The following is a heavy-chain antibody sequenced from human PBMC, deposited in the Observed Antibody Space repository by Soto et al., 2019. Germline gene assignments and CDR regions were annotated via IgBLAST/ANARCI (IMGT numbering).Heavy chain of an antibody. Sequence: SETLSLTCTVSGGSISSYYWSWIRQPPGKGLEWIGYIYYSGSTNYNPSLKSRVTISVDTSKNQFSLKLSSVTAADTAVYYCARHDGDSGYDFFTSWGQGTLVTVSS. D-gene: IGHD5-12*01. CDR2: IYYSGST. J-gene: IGHJ4*02. CDR1: GGSISSYY. V-gene: IGHV4-59*08. CDR3: ARHDGDSGYDFFTS.